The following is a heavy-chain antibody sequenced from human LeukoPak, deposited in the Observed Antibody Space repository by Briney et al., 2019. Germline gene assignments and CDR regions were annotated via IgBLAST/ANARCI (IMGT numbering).Heavy chain of an antibody. CDR2: ISSSSSYI. CDR3: ARGEGVPAASDY. V-gene: IGHV3-21*01. J-gene: IGHJ4*02. D-gene: IGHD2-2*01. Sequence: GGSLRLSCAASGFTFDDYTMHWVRQAPGKGLEWVSSISSSSSYIYYADSVKGRFTISRDNAKNSLYLQMNSLRAEDTAVYYCARGEGVPAASDYWGQGTLVTVSS. CDR1: GFTFDDYT.